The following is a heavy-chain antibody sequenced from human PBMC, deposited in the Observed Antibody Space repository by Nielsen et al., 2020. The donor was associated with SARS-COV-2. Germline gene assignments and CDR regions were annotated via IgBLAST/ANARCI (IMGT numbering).Heavy chain of an antibody. Sequence: GESLKISCAASGFTFSSFGMHWVRQAPGKGLEWVPGIRYDGSNTYYADSVKDRFTISRDNSKNPLYLQMNSLRAEDTAVYYCARDAPVGATGLDYWGQGTLVTVSS. CDR3: ARDAPVGATGLDY. D-gene: IGHD1-26*01. J-gene: IGHJ4*02. CDR1: GFTFSSFG. V-gene: IGHV3-33*08. CDR2: IRYDGSNT.